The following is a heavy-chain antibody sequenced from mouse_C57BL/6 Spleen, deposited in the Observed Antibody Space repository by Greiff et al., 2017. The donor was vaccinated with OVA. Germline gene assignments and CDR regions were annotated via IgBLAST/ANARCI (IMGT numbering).Heavy chain of an antibody. J-gene: IGHJ1*03. D-gene: IGHD1-1*01. Sequence: QVQLKESGPGLVQPSQSLSITCTVSGFSLTSYGVHWVRQSPGKGLEWLGVIWRGGSTDYNAAFMSRLSITKDNSKSQVFFKMNSLQADDTAIYYCAKRDYCGSTRYFDVWGTGTTVTVSS. CDR3: AKRDYCGSTRYFDV. CDR2: IWRGGST. V-gene: IGHV2-5*01. CDR1: GFSLTSYG.